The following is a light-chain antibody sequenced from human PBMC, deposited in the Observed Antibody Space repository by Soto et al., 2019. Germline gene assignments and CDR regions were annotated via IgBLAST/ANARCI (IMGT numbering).Light chain of an antibody. CDR2: WSS. V-gene: IGKV4-1*01. J-gene: IGKJ2*01. CDR3: QQYQSGYT. CDR1: QSVLYSSNNKNY. Sequence: DIVMTQSPDSLAVSLGERATINCKYSQSVLYSSNNKNYLAWYQQKPGQPPKLLLYWSSTRESGVPDRFSGSGSGTDFTLTITSLQAEDVAVYYCQQYQSGYTFGQGTKLEIK.